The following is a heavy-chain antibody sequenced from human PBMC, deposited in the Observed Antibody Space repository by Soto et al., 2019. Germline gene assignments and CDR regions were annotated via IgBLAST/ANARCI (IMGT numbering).Heavy chain of an antibody. D-gene: IGHD2-21*02. CDR2: IYPGDSAT. V-gene: IGHV5-51*01. Sequence: EVQLVQSGAEVKKPGESLKISCKASGYSFSNSWIGWVRQMPGRGLEWVGIIYPGDSATTYSPSFQGQVTISADKSITSAYLQWSSLKASDTAIYYCARHKGGVVTAITHWGQGTLVTVSS. J-gene: IGHJ4*02. CDR1: GYSFSNSW. CDR3: ARHKGGVVTAITH.